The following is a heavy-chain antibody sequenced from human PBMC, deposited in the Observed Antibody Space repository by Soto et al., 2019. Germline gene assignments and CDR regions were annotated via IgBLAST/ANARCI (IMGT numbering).Heavy chain of an antibody. CDR2: ISYDGSNE. V-gene: IGHV3-30-3*01. CDR3: ARDRGYDSSGYYFM. Sequence: LRLSCAASGFTFSSYAMHWVRQAPGKGLEWVAVISYDGSNEYYGDSVKGRVTISRDNSKNTLYLQMNSLRVEDTAVYYCARDRGYDSSGYYFMWGQGTLVTVSS. J-gene: IGHJ4*02. CDR1: GFTFSSYA. D-gene: IGHD3-22*01.